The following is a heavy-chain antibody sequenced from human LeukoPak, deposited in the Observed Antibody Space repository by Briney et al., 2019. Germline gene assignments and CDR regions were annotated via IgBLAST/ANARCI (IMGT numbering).Heavy chain of an antibody. CDR1: GFTISDYY. CDR2: ISGSGGSI. CDR3: ARVPLGYNYGSSAFDI. J-gene: IGHJ3*02. Sequence: GGSLRLSCSASGFTISDYYMHWIRQAPGKGLEWVSYISGSGGSIYYTDSVKGRFTISTDNAKNSLYLQINSLRADDTAVYYCARVPLGYNYGSSAFDIWGQGTTVTVSS. V-gene: IGHV3-11*01. D-gene: IGHD5-18*01.